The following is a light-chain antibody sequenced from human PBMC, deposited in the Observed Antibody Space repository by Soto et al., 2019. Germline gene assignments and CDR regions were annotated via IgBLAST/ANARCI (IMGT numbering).Light chain of an antibody. Sequence: IVLTQSPATLSVSPGERATLSCRASQSVISFNLAWYQQKSGQAPRLLIYGASRRATGIPDRFSGSGSGTEFTLSISRLEPADFAVYYCQQYGSSSITFGQGTRLENK. CDR1: QSVISFN. V-gene: IGKV3-20*01. CDR2: GAS. J-gene: IGKJ5*01. CDR3: QQYGSSSIT.